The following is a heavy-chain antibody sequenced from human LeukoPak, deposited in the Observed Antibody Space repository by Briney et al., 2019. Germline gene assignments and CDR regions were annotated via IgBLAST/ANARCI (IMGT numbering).Heavy chain of an antibody. CDR3: ARAGFSAGSYSVDY. CDR2: IYHSGST. Sequence: SETLSLTCTVSGGSISSGGYSWSWIRQPPGKGLEWIGYIYHSGSTYYNPSLKSRVTISVDRSKNQFSLKLSSVTAADTAVYYCARAGFSAGSYSVDYWGQGTLVTVSS. J-gene: IGHJ4*02. V-gene: IGHV4-30-2*01. D-gene: IGHD3-10*01. CDR1: GGSISSGGYS.